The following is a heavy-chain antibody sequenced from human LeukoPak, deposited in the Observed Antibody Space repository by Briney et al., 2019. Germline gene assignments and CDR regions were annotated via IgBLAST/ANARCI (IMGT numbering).Heavy chain of an antibody. D-gene: IGHD5-24*01. CDR3: ARDAGDGYNLVRMGIDY. Sequence: PSETLSLTCTVSGGSISSSSYYWGWIRQPPGKGLEWIGSIYYSGSTYYNPSLKSRVTISVDTSKNQFSLKLSSVTAADTAVYYCARDAGDGYNLVRMGIDYWGQGTLVTVSS. CDR1: GGSISSSSYY. J-gene: IGHJ4*02. V-gene: IGHV4-39*07. CDR2: IYYSGST.